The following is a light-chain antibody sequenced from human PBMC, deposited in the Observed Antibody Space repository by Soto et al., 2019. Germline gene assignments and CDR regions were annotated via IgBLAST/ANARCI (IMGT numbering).Light chain of an antibody. J-gene: IGLJ1*01. CDR2: GFS. Sequence: QSALTQPASVSGSPGQSITISFTVTISDVGVYKYVSFYQQHPVKAAKLMVYGFSNRPSVVSNRFSVSNSGNASSLTISGLXAEEEADYYCRSYTSSSPAIVFGTGTKVTVL. V-gene: IGLV2-14*01. CDR1: ISDVGVYKY. CDR3: RSYTSSSPAIV.